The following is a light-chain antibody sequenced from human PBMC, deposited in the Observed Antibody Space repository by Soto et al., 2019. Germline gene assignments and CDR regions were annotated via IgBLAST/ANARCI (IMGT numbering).Light chain of an antibody. J-gene: IGKJ1*01. CDR2: AAS. V-gene: IGKV1-39*01. CDR3: QQSYTTPPT. CDR1: QSITTY. Sequence: DIQMTQSPSSLSASVGDRVTVTCRASQSITTYLNWYQQKPGKAPKFLIYAASSLQSGVPSRFSGSGSETDFTLTISSLQPEDFATYFCQQSYTTPPTFGQGTKWIS.